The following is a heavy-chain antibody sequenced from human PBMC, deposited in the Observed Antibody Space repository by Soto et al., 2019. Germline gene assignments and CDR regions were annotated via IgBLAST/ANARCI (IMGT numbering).Heavy chain of an antibody. J-gene: IGHJ5*02. Sequence: GASVKVSCKASGYTFTSYGISWVRQAPGQGLEWMGWISAYNGNTNYAQKLQGRVTMTTDTSTSTAYMELRSLRSDDTAVYYCARALLRFLLVFSQNWFDPWGQGTLVTVSS. CDR2: ISAYNGNT. CDR3: ARALLRFLLVFSQNWFDP. V-gene: IGHV1-18*01. D-gene: IGHD3-3*01. CDR1: GYTFTSYG.